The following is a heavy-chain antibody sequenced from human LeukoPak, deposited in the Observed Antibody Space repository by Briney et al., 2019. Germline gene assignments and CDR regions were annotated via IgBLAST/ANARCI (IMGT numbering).Heavy chain of an antibody. CDR2: ISAYDGNT. J-gene: IGHJ6*03. CDR1: GYTFTSYG. Sequence: GASVKVSCKASGYTFTSYGISWVRQAPGQGREWMGWISAYDGNTNYAQKLQGRVTMTTDTSTSTAYMQLRSLRSDDTAVYYCARDHSLYYDFWSGYYTDYMDVWGKGTTVTVSS. V-gene: IGHV1-18*01. CDR3: ARDHSLYYDFWSGYYTDYMDV. D-gene: IGHD3-3*01.